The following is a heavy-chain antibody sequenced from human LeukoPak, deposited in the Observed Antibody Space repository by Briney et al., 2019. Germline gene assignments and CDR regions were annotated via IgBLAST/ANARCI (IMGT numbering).Heavy chain of an antibody. J-gene: IGHJ5*02. CDR1: GYTFISYG. D-gene: IGHD2/OR15-2a*01. Sequence: ASVKVSCKASGYTFISYGISWVRQAPGQGLQWMGWISPYNGNTNYVQKFQGRVTMTTDTSTSIAYMELRSLRSDDTAVYYCGRHTSMGVPLDILEKWFDTWGQGTLVTVSS. CDR2: ISPYNGNT. V-gene: IGHV1-18*01. CDR3: GRHTSMGVPLDILEKWFDT.